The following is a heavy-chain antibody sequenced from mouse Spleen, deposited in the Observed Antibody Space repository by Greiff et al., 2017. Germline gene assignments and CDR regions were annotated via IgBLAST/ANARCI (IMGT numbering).Heavy chain of an antibody. CDR1: GYSITSGYY. CDR3: ARDQSKLLRYWYFDV. CDR2: ISYDGSN. D-gene: IGHD1-1*01. V-gene: IGHV3-6*01. J-gene: IGHJ1*01. Sequence: ESGPGLVKPSQSLSLTCSVTGYSITSGYYWNWIRQFPGNKLEWMGYISYDGSNNYNPSLKNRISITRDTSKNQFFLKLNSVTTEDTATYYCARDQSKLLRYWYFDVWGAGTTVTVSS.